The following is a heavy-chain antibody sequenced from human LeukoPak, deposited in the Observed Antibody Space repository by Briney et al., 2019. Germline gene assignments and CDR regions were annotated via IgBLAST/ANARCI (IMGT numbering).Heavy chain of an antibody. CDR1: GFTFSSYA. V-gene: IGHV3-66*01. Sequence: PGGSLRLSCAASGFTFSSYAMSWVRQAPGKGLEWVSVIYSGGSTYYADSVKGRFTISRDNSKNTLYLQMNSLRAEDTAVYYCARDGGSGSSDAIPDYWGQGTLVTVSS. J-gene: IGHJ4*02. D-gene: IGHD3-10*01. CDR3: ARDGGSGSSDAIPDY. CDR2: IYSGGST.